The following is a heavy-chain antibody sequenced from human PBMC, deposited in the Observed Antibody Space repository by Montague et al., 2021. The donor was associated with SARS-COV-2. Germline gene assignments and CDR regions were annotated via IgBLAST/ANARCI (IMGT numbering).Heavy chain of an antibody. CDR1: GFTFSSYW. J-gene: IGHJ4*02. Sequence: SLRLSCAASGFTFSSYWMSWVRQAPGKVLEWVANIKEDGSEKKYVGSVXGRFTISRDNAKDSLYLQMNSLRAEDTAVYYCAREYFDNSGMGHYWGQGTLVTVSS. CDR2: IKEDGSEK. V-gene: IGHV3-7*01. CDR3: AREYFDNSGMGHY. D-gene: IGHD3-22*01.